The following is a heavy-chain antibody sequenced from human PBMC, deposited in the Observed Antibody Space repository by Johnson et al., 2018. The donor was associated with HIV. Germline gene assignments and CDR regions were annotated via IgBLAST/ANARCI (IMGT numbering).Heavy chain of an antibody. V-gene: IGHV3-9*01. J-gene: IGHJ3*02. Sequence: VQLVESGGGLVQPGRSLRLSCVASGVKLDDYAMHWVRQPPGKGLEWVAGITWNSHIVDYADSVKGRFTISRDNAKNSLYLQMNSLRAEDTAVYYCAREGQEFNDAFDIWGQGTMVTVSS. CDR2: ITWNSHIV. CDR1: GVKLDDYA. D-gene: IGHD3-10*01. CDR3: AREGQEFNDAFDI.